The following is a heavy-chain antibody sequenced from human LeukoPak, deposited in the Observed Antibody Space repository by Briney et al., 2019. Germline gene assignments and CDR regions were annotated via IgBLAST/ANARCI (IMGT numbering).Heavy chain of an antibody. CDR2: IIPIFGTA. J-gene: IGHJ4*02. V-gene: IGHV1-69*13. Sequence: SVKVSCKASGGTFISYAISWVRQAPGQGLEWMGGIIPIFGTANYAQKFQGRVTITADESKSTAYMELSSLRSEDTAVYYCARAAIYGSGSYFDYWGQGTLVTVSS. CDR1: GGTFISYA. CDR3: ARAAIYGSGSYFDY. D-gene: IGHD3-10*01.